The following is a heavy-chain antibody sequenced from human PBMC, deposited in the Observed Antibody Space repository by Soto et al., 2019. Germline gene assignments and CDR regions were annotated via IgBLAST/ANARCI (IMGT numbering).Heavy chain of an antibody. V-gene: IGHV1-8*01. CDR3: ARGLPEQDIVPYY. CDR2: MNPNSGNT. D-gene: IGHD2-8*01. CDR1: GYTFTSYD. Sequence: ASVKVSCKASGYTFTSYDINWVRQATGQGLEWMGWMNPNSGNTGYAQKFQGRVTMTRNTSISTAYMELSSLRSEDTAVYYCARGLPEQDIVPYYWGQRTLVTVSS. J-gene: IGHJ4*02.